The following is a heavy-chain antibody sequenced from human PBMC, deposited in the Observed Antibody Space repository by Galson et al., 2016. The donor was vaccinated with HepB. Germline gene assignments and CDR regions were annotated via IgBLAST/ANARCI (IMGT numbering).Heavy chain of an antibody. V-gene: IGHV6-1*01. CDR1: GDSVSGNNI. CDR3: AREGYGGDTYYGMAV. D-gene: IGHD4-23*01. J-gene: IGHJ6*02. CDR2: TYYRSTWYT. Sequence: CAISGDSVSGNNIWNWIRQSPSRGLEWLGRTYYRSTWYTECPEFLKSRITINADTSKNQFSLHLNSVTPEDTAVYYCAREGYGGDTYYGMAVWGQGITVTGSS.